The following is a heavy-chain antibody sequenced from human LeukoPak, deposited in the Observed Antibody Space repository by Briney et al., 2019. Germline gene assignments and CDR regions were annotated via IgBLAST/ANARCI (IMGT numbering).Heavy chain of an antibody. V-gene: IGHV3-9*01. CDR3: ARDYSEH. Sequence: GGSLRLSCAASGFTFDDYAMHWVRQAPGKGLEWVSGISWNSGSIGYADSVKGRFTISRDNAKNSLYLQMNSLRAEDTAVYYCARDYSEHWGQGTLVTVSS. J-gene: IGHJ1*01. CDR1: GFTFDDYA. CDR2: ISWNSGSI. D-gene: IGHD2-21*01.